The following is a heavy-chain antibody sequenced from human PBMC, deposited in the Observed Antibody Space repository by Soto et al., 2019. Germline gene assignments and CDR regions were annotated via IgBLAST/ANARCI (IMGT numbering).Heavy chain of an antibody. CDR2: INHSGST. D-gene: IGHD3-3*01. J-gene: IGHJ4*02. V-gene: IGHV4-34*01. CDR3: ARGLRGYYDFWSGYLTRTYFDY. Sequence: SETLSLTCAVYGGSFSGYYWSWIRQPPGKGLEWIGEINHSGSTNYNPSLKSRVTISVDTSKNQFSLKPSSVTAADTAVYYCARGLRGYYDFWSGYLTRTYFDYWGQGTLV. CDR1: GGSFSGYY.